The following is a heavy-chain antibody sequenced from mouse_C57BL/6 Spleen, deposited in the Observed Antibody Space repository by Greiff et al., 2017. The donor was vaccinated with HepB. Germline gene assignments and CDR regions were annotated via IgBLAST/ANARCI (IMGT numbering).Heavy chain of an antibody. Sequence: EVHLVESGGGLVKPGGSLKLSCAASGFTFSDYGMHWVRQAPEKGLEWVAYISSGSSTIYYADTVKGRFTISRANAKNTLFLQMTSLRSEDTAMYYCARLGTMVTRGFFYYAMDYWGQGTSVTVSS. CDR2: ISSGSSTI. V-gene: IGHV5-17*01. D-gene: IGHD2-2*01. J-gene: IGHJ4*01. CDR3: ARLGTMVTRGFFYYAMDY. CDR1: GFTFSDYG.